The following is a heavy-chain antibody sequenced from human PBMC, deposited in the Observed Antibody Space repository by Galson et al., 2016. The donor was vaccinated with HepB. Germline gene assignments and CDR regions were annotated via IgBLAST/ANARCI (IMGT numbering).Heavy chain of an antibody. CDR3: ARGVYGDHGWFDY. J-gene: IGHJ4*02. V-gene: IGHV3-66*02. D-gene: IGHD4-17*01. CDR1: GFTVSSNY. Sequence: SLRLSCAASGFTVSSNYMTWVRQAPGKGLKSVSVIYSGGTKYYADSVKGRFTISRDNSKNTLFLQMNTLRAEDTAVYYCARGVYGDHGWFDYWVQGTLVTVSS. CDR2: IYSGGTK.